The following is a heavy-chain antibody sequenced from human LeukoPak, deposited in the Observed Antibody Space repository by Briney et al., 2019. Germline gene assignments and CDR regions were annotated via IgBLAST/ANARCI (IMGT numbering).Heavy chain of an antibody. CDR3: ARRNYDSSE. Sequence: SETLSLTCAVYGGSFSGYYWSWIRQPPGKGLEWIGEINHSGSTNYNPSLKSRVTISVDTSKNQFSLKLSSVAAADTAVYYCARRNYDSSEWGQGTLVTVSS. J-gene: IGHJ4*02. V-gene: IGHV4-34*01. D-gene: IGHD3-22*01. CDR1: GGSFSGYY. CDR2: INHSGST.